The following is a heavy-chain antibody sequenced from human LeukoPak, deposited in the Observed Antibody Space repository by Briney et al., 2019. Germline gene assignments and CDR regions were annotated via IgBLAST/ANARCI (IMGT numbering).Heavy chain of an antibody. CDR1: GFTFSSYA. V-gene: IGHV3-23*01. CDR2: ITYSRIST. J-gene: IGHJ4*02. CDR3: AKGPQYFDS. Sequence: PGRSLRLSCATSGFTFSSYAMSWVRQAPGKGLEWVSAITYSRISTYYADSVKGRFTISRDNSKNTLYLQMNSLRAEDTAVYYCAKGPQYFDSWGQGTLVTVSS.